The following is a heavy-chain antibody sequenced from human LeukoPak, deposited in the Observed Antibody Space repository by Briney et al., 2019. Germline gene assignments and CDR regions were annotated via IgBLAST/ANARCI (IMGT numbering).Heavy chain of an antibody. V-gene: IGHV4-4*09. D-gene: IGHD5-24*01. CDR2: IYTSGST. J-gene: IGHJ4*02. Sequence: KPSETLSLTCTVSGGSIGSYYWSWIRQPPGKGLEWIGYIYTSGSTNYNPSLKSRVTISVDTSKNQFSLKLSSVTAADTAVYYCARTRRDGYNYRFDYWGQGTLVTVSS. CDR3: ARTRRDGYNYRFDY. CDR1: GGSIGSYY.